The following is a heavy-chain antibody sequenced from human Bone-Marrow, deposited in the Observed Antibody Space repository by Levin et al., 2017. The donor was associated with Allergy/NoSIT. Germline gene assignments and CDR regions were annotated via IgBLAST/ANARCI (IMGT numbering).Heavy chain of an antibody. CDR1: GFTFSSYA. CDR2: ISGSGGST. V-gene: IGHV3-23*01. J-gene: IGHJ4*02. D-gene: IGHD3-3*01. Sequence: GESLKISCVASGFTFSSYAMSWVRQAPGKGLEWVSAISGSGGSTYYADSVKGRFTISRDNSKNTLYLQMNSLRAEDTAVYYCAKGGREWDFDYWGQGTLVTVSS. CDR3: AKGGREWDFDY.